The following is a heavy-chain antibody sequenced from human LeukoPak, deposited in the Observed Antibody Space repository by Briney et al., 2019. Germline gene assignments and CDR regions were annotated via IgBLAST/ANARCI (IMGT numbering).Heavy chain of an antibody. CDR3: ARGNYDRSGSLDY. CDR1: GFTFRSYG. CDR2: IWYDGSNK. V-gene: IGHV3-33*01. Sequence: GGSLRLSCAASGFTFRSYGMHWVRQAPGKGLEWVAVIWYDGSNKYYADSVKGRFTISRDNSKNTLYLEMNSLRAGDTAVYYCARGNYDRSGSLDYWGQGTLVTVSS. J-gene: IGHJ4*02. D-gene: IGHD3-22*01.